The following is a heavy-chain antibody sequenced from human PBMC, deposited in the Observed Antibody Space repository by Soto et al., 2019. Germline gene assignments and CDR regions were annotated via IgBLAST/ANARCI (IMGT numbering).Heavy chain of an antibody. D-gene: IGHD1-1*01. J-gene: IGHJ4*02. V-gene: IGHV1-24*01. CDR2: FDPENGET. Sequence: QVQLGQSGAEVKKPGASVKVSCKVSGHTLAELSMHWVRQAPGKGLEWMGGFDPENGETISAQKFQGRVTMTEDSLTDSIYMELNNLRSEDTAVYYCAAAGTRWLQTPFDYWGQGTLVTVSS. CDR3: AAAGTRWLQTPFDY. CDR1: GHTLAELS.